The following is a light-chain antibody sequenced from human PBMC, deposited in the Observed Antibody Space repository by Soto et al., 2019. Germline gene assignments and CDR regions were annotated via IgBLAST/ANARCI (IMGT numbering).Light chain of an antibody. Sequence: LVLPQSPGTLSVSPGERATLSCRASQSVSSNLAWYQQRPGQAPRLLLSGASTRATGIAARFSGSGSGREFTLTISSLQSEDFAVYFCQQYNNWPFSFGQGTRLE. CDR1: QSVSSN. CDR3: QQYNNWPFS. V-gene: IGKV3-15*01. CDR2: GAS. J-gene: IGKJ5*01.